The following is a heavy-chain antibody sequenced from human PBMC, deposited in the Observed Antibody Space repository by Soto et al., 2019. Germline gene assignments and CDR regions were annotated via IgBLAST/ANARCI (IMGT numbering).Heavy chain of an antibody. D-gene: IGHD3-9*01. V-gene: IGHV3-30*18. CDR1: GFTFSSYG. J-gene: IGHJ4*02. CDR3: AKLGSLYYDILTGTVGFDY. CDR2: ISYDGSNK. Sequence: PVGSLRLSCAASGFTFSSYGMHWVRQAPGKGLEWVAVISYDGSNKYYADSVKGRFTISRDNSKNTLYLQMNSLRAEDTAVYYCAKLGSLYYDILTGTVGFDYWGQGTLVTVSS.